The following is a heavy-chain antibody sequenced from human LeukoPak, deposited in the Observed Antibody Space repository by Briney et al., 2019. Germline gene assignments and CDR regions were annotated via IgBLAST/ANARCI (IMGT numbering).Heavy chain of an antibody. CDR2: INPNSGGT. D-gene: IGHD1-26*01. J-gene: IGHJ4*02. CDR3: ARVRRATPTFDY. Sequence: GASVKVSCKASGYTFTGYYMHWVRQAPGQGLEGMGWINPNSGGTTYAQKFQGRVTMNRDTTISTAYMELSRLRSDDTAVYYCARVRRATPTFDYWGQGTLVTVSS. CDR1: GYTFTGYY. V-gene: IGHV1-2*02.